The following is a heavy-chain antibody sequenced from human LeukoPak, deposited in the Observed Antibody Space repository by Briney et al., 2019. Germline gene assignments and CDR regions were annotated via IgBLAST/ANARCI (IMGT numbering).Heavy chain of an antibody. D-gene: IGHD6-13*01. V-gene: IGHV3-49*03. Sequence: PGGSLRLSCTASGFTFGDYAMSWFRQAPGKGLEWVGFIRSKAYGGTTEYAASVKGRFTISRDDSKSIAYLQMNSLKTEDTAVYYCTRARGSSSWYRKDHNWFDPWGQGTLVTVSS. J-gene: IGHJ5*02. CDR2: IRSKAYGGTT. CDR1: GFTFGDYA. CDR3: TRARGSSSWYRKDHNWFDP.